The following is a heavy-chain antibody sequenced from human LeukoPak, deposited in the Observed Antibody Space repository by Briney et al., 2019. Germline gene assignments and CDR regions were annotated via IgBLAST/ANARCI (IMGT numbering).Heavy chain of an antibody. Sequence: SVKVSCKASGGTFSSYAISWVRQAPGQGLEWMGGIIPIFGTANYAQKFQGRVTITTDESTSTAYMELSSLRSEDTAVYYRAMTYYDFWSGYYSLAFDIWGQGTMVTVSS. CDR2: IIPIFGTA. D-gene: IGHD3-3*01. CDR3: AMTYYDFWSGYYSLAFDI. CDR1: GGTFSSYA. J-gene: IGHJ3*02. V-gene: IGHV1-69*05.